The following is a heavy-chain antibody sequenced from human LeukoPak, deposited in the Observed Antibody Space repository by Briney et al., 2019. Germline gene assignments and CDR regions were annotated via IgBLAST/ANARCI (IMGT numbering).Heavy chain of an antibody. D-gene: IGHD3-16*01. CDR3: AREGGFSAFDI. CDR2: ISGSGRNT. Sequence: PGGSLRLACAAAGFTFSDYYMTWIRQAPGKGLEWVSYISGSGRNTNYADSVKGRFTISRDNGKNSLYLQMNSLRAADTAVYYCAREGGFSAFDIWGQGTMVTVSS. CDR1: GFTFSDYY. J-gene: IGHJ3*02. V-gene: IGHV3-11*06.